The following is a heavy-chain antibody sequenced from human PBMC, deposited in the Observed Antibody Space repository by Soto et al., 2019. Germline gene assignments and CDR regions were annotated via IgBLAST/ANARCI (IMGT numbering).Heavy chain of an antibody. Sequence: GGSLRLSCAASGFTFSSYGMHWVRQAPGKGLEWVAVIWNDGSNKFYADSVKGRFTISRDNSKNTLYLQMDSLRAEDTAVYYCARTYSTSWANAFDVGGQGTLVTVSS. D-gene: IGHD2-2*01. CDR1: GFTFSSYG. CDR3: ARTYSTSWANAFDV. CDR2: IWNDGSNK. J-gene: IGHJ3*01. V-gene: IGHV3-33*01.